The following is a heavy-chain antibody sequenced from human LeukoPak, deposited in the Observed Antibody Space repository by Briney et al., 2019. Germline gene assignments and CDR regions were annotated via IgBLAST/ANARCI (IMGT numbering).Heavy chain of an antibody. J-gene: IGHJ4*02. CDR3: TTYYYGQVFSYFDY. Sequence: GGSLRLSCAASGFTFSNAWMSWVRQAPGKGLEWVGRIKSKTDGGTTDYAAPVKGRFTISRDDSKNTLYLQMNSLKTEDTAVYYCTTYYYGQVFSYFDYWGQGTLVTVSS. CDR1: GFTFSNAW. V-gene: IGHV3-15*01. D-gene: IGHD3-10*01. CDR2: IKSKTDGGTT.